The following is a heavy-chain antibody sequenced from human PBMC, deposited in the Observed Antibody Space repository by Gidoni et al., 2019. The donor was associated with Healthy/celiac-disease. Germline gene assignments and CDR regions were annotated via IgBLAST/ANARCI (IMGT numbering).Heavy chain of an antibody. CDR3: ARIDEFAAFDI. V-gene: IGHV3-21*01. CDR1: GFTFSSYS. CDR2: ISSSSSYR. D-gene: IGHD3-10*01. J-gene: IGHJ3*02. Sequence: EVQLVESGGGLGKPGGSLSLSWAASGFTFSSYSMNWVRQAPGKGLEWVSSISSSSSYRYCADSVKGRFTISRDNAKNSLYLQMNSLRAEDTAVYYCARIDEFAAFDIWGQGTMVTVSS.